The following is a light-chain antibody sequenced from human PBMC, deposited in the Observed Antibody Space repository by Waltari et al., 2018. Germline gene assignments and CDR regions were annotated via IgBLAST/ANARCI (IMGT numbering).Light chain of an antibody. Sequence: AFRLTQSPSSFAASTGDRVTITCRASQGVSSYLAWYQQKPGSAPKLLIYAVSTLQSGVPSRFSGSGSGTEFTLTISCLQSEDFATYYCEQYYAYPPTFGQGTKVEIK. CDR2: AVS. CDR1: QGVSSY. J-gene: IGKJ1*01. CDR3: EQYYAYPPT. V-gene: IGKV1-8*01.